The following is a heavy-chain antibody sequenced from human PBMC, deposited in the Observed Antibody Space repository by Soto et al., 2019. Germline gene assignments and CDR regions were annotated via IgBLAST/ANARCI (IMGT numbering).Heavy chain of an antibody. D-gene: IGHD3-10*01. Sequence: QVQLQESGPGLVKPSETLSLTCTVSGGSISSYYWSWIRQPPGKGLEWIGYIYYSGSTNYNPSLKSRFTISVYTSKNQFSLKLSSVTAADTAVYYCARGKYYGSGTPYYYYYGMDVWGQGTTVTVSS. J-gene: IGHJ6*02. CDR1: GGSISSYY. V-gene: IGHV4-59*01. CDR3: ARGKYYGSGTPYYYYYGMDV. CDR2: IYYSGST.